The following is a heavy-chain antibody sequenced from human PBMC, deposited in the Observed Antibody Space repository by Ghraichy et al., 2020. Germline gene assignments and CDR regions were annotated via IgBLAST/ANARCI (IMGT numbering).Heavy chain of an antibody. D-gene: IGHD3-3*01. CDR2: ISGSGGST. CDR3: AKSPVRITIFGVVISYFDY. CDR1: GFTFSSYA. J-gene: IGHJ4*02. Sequence: LSLTCAASGFTFSSYAMSWVRQAPGKGLEWVSAISGSGGSTYYADSVKGRFTISRDNSKNTLYLQMNSLRAEDTAVYYCAKSPVRITIFGVVISYFDYWGQGTLVTVSS. V-gene: IGHV3-23*01.